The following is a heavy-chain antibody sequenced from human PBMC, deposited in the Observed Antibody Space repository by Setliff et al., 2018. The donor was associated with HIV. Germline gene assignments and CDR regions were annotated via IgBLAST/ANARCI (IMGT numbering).Heavy chain of an antibody. V-gene: IGHV1-2*06. Sequence: PSVKVSCKASGFIFTDFQIHWVRQAPGQGLEWMGRFNPNSGVTNSPQKLQGRVTMTRDTSINTAYMELSRLTSDDTAFYYCAREPTGDFWSGYSSRGLDYWGQGTLVTVSS. J-gene: IGHJ4*02. D-gene: IGHD3-3*01. CDR3: AREPTGDFWSGYSSRGLDY. CDR1: GFIFTDFQ. CDR2: FNPNSGVT.